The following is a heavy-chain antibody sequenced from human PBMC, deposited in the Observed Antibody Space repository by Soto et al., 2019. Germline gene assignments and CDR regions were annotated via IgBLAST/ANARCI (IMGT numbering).Heavy chain of an antibody. J-gene: IGHJ6*02. V-gene: IGHV1-3*01. CDR2: INAGNGNT. Sequence: ASVKVSCKASGYTFTSYAMHCVRQAPGQRLEWMGWINAGNGNTKYSQKFQGRVTITRDTSASTAYMELSSLRSEDTAVYYCARVFKKTIAAAPHHGMDVWGQGTTVTVSS. CDR1: GYTFTSYA. CDR3: ARVFKKTIAAAPHHGMDV. D-gene: IGHD6-13*01.